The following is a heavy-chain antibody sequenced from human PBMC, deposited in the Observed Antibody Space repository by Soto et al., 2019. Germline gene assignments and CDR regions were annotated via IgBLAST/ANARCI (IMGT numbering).Heavy chain of an antibody. J-gene: IGHJ4*02. CDR1: GGTFSSYT. D-gene: IGHD3-22*01. Sequence: SVKVSCKASGGTFSSYTISWVRQAPGQGLEWMGRIIPILGIANYAQKFQGRVTITADKSTSTAYMELSSLRSEDTAVYYCAKDLFPHDSSGYSGYWGQGTLVTVSS. CDR3: AKDLFPHDSSGYSGY. V-gene: IGHV1-69*04. CDR2: IIPILGIA.